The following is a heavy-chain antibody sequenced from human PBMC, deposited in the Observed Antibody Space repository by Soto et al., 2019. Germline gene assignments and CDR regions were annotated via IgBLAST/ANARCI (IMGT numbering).Heavy chain of an antibody. CDR3: ARHTYDSSGYYYCYFDY. CDR1: GFTFSSYS. V-gene: IGHV3-21*01. J-gene: IGHJ4*02. Sequence: EVQLVESGGGLVKPGGSLRLSCAASGFTFSSYSMNWVRQAPGKGLEWGSSISSSSSYIYYADSVKGRFTISRDNAKNSLYLQMNSLRAEDTAVYYCARHTYDSSGYYYCYFDYWGQGTLVTVSS. D-gene: IGHD3-22*01. CDR2: ISSSSSYI.